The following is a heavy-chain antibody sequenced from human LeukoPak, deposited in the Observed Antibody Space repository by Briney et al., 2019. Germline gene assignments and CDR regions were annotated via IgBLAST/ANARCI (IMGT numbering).Heavy chain of an antibody. D-gene: IGHD3-3*01. CDR1: GGSLNRGDFY. J-gene: IGHJ6*03. CDR2: IYYSGST. Sequence: SQTLSLTCTVSGGSLNRGDFYWSWIPQPPGKGLEWVGYIYYSGSTYYNPSLKSRVTISVDTSKNQFSLKLSSVTAADTAVYYCARGGYYTLEYYYYMEVWGKGTTVTVSS. V-gene: IGHV4-30-4*08. CDR3: ARGGYYTLEYYYYMEV.